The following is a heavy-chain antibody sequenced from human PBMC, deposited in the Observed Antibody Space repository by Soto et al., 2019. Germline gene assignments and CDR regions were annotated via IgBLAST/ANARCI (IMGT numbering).Heavy chain of an antibody. Sequence: PAGSLRLSCTVSGFAFNNYGINWVRQAPGKGLEWVSSISKSDYTYYSDSVTGRFTISRDNAKNSVSLQMNTLRVEDTAVYYCAREDSIIIPAVSDFWGQGTLVTVS. CDR3: AREDSIIIPAVSDF. CDR2: ISKSDYT. D-gene: IGHD2-2*01. J-gene: IGHJ4*02. CDR1: GFAFNNYG. V-gene: IGHV3-21*01.